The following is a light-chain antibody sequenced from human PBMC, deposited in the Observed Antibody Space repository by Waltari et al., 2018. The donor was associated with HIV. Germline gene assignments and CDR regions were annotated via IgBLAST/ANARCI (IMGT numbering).Light chain of an antibody. CDR1: QGISSY. CDR3: QQLNSYPKFT. V-gene: IGKV1-9*01. CDR2: AAS. Sequence: DIQLTQSPSFLSASVGDRVTITCRASQGISSYLAWYQQKPGKAPKLLIYAASTLQSGVPSRFSGSGSGTEFTLTISSLQPEDFATYYCQQLNSYPKFTFGPGTKVDIK. J-gene: IGKJ3*01.